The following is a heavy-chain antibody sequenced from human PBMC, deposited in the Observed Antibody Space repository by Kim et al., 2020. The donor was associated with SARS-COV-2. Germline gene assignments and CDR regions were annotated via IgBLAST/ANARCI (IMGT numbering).Heavy chain of an antibody. CDR3: ARDRSGSYFDY. Sequence: NNHHDHSVEGRFTIYRGPPQNTRYLQMNSLRGEDTAVYYCARDRSGSYFDYWGQGTLVTVSS. V-gene: IGHV3-30*01. J-gene: IGHJ4*02. D-gene: IGHD1-26*01. CDR2: NN.